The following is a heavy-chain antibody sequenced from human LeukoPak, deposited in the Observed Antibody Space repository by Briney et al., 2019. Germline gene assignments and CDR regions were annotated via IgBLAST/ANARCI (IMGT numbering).Heavy chain of an antibody. Sequence: GGFLRLSCAASGFTFSSYSMNWVRQAPGKGLEWVSYISSSSGTMYYADSVKGRFTISRDNAQNSLYLQMNSLTAEDTAVYYCAREGSAADDFDYWGQGTLVTVSS. J-gene: IGHJ4*02. V-gene: IGHV3-48*04. CDR1: GFTFSSYS. CDR3: AREGSAADDFDY. CDR2: ISSSSGTM. D-gene: IGHD2-2*01.